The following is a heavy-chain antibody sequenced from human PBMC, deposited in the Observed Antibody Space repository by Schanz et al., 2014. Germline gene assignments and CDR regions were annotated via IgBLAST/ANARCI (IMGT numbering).Heavy chain of an antibody. CDR3: ARAPTAYCSDTSCRGTPFDY. V-gene: IGHV1-46*03. CDR1: GYTFVSYS. CDR2: INPSGGGT. Sequence: VQLVQSGAEVKRPGASVKVSCKASGYTFVSYSMHWVRQAPGQGLEWMGIINPSGGGTSYALRFQDRVTVTRDTSRSTVYMELSSLRSEDTAVYYCARAPTAYCSDTSCRGTPFDYWGQGTLVTVSS. J-gene: IGHJ4*02. D-gene: IGHD2-2*01.